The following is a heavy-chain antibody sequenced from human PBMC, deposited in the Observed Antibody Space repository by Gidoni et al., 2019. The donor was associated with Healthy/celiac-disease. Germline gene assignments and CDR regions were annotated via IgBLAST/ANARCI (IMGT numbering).Heavy chain of an antibody. CDR3: ARDRGGVVVPAAIQEGYYYYYMDV. CDR1: GGTFSSYA. CDR2: IIPIFGTA. J-gene: IGHJ6*03. V-gene: IGHV1-69*06. Sequence: QVQLVQSGAEVEKPGSSVKVSCKASGGTFSSYAISWVRQAPGQGLEWMGGIIPIFGTANYAQKFQGRVTITADKSTSTAYMELSSLRSEDTAVYYCARDRGGVVVPAAIQEGYYYYYMDVWGKGTTVTVSS. D-gene: IGHD2-2*02.